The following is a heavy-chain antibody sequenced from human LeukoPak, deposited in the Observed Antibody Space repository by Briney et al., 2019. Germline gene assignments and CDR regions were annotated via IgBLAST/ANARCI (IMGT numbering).Heavy chain of an antibody. CDR2: INSDGINT. D-gene: IGHD3-22*01. V-gene: IGHV3-74*01. J-gene: IGHJ5*02. CDR1: GFTFSNYW. CDR3: AIDLGQYYDTSYNWFDP. Sequence: GRSLSLACAASGFTFSNYWTKWVRLAPGKWLVWVSRINSDGINTSYADSVKGRFTISPDNAKNALNLQMNRLRAEDTAVYYWAIDLGQYYDTSYNWFDPWGQGNLVTVSS.